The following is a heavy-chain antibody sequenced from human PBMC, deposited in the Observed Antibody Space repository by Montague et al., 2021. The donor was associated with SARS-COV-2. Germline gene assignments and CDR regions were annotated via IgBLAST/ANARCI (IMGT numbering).Heavy chain of an antibody. Sequence: SETLSLTCTVSGASISSPSYYWGWIRQPPGKGLEWIGCSYHSGTTHYXPSLKSRVTISLDTSNNYFSLKVTSVTAADTAVYYCARAPYYGPGKPYQFDYWGRGTLVTVSS. V-gene: IGHV4-39*02. CDR3: ARAPYYGPGKPYQFDY. D-gene: IGHD3-10*01. CDR2: SYHSGTT. J-gene: IGHJ4*03. CDR1: GASISSPSYY.